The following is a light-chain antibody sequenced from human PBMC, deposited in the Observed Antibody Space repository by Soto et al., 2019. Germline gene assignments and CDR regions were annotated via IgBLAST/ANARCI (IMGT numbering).Light chain of an antibody. CDR1: QSLLHITGETF. CDR3: MQGLQSPPT. CDR2: LGS. V-gene: IGKV2-28*01. Sequence: DVVMTQTPLSLSVAPGQPASISCKSSQSLLHITGETFLFWYLQKPGQSPQLLIYLGSSRSSGVPDRFSGSGSGTDFTLKIDRVEAEDVGTYYCMQGLQSPPTFGQGTRLEIK. J-gene: IGKJ5*01.